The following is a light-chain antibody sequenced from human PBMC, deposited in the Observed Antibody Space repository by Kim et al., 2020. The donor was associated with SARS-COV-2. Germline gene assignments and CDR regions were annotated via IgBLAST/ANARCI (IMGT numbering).Light chain of an antibody. J-gene: IGLJ3*02. V-gene: IGLV6-57*02. CDR2: EHK. CDR3: QSYDATSLWV. Sequence: YVQWYQQPPGSAPPIVIYEHKKRPSGVPSRFSGSIDSSSNSASLSISGVETADEADYYCQSYDATSLWVFGGGPQLTVL. CDR1: Y.